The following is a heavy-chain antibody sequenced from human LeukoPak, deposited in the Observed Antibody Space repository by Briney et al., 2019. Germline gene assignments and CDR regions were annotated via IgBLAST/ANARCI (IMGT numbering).Heavy chain of an antibody. J-gene: IGHJ3*02. CDR1: GYTFTSYG. D-gene: IGHD6-19*01. Sequence: ASVKVSCKASGYTFTSYGISWVRQAPGQGLEWVGWISAYNGNTNYAQKLQGRVTMTTDTSTSTAYMELRSLRSDDTAVYYCASGPAVAGISHDAFDIWGQGTMVTVSS. CDR3: ASGPAVAGISHDAFDI. CDR2: ISAYNGNT. V-gene: IGHV1-18*01.